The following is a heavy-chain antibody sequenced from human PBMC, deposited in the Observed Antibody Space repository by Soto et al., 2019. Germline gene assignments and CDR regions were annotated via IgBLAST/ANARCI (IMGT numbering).Heavy chain of an antibody. J-gene: IGHJ4*02. CDR3: AKDGTYVLSRDSAFDY. V-gene: IGHV3-23*01. D-gene: IGHD3-16*01. CDR2: ISGSGGST. Sequence: GSLRLSCAASGFTFSSYAMSWVRQAPGKGLEWVSAISGSGGSTYYADPVKGRFTISRDNSKNTLYLQMNSLRAEDTAVYYCAKDGTYVLSRDSAFDYWGQGTLVTVSS. CDR1: GFTFSSYA.